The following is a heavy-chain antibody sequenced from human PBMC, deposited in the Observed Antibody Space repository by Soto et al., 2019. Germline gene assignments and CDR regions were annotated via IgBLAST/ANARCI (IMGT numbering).Heavy chain of an antibody. CDR2: ISGYNGDT. CDR3: AKNGQPPYYYYGLDV. V-gene: IGHV1-18*01. J-gene: IGHJ6*02. Sequence: ASVTVSCQASGYTFTSYGISWVRQAPRQGLEWMGWISGYNGDTNYAQKFQDRVSMTIDTSTGTAYMELRSLTSDDTAIYYCAKNGQPPYYYYGLDVWGQGTKVTVSS. D-gene: IGHD2-8*01. CDR1: GYTFTSYG.